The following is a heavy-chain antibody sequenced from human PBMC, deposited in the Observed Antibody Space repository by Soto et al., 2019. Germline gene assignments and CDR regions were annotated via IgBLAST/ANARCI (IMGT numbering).Heavy chain of an antibody. J-gene: IGHJ4*02. CDR1: GFTFSSYA. CDR2: ISYDGSNK. D-gene: IGHD2-15*01. V-gene: IGHV3-30-3*01. CDR3: ARWSPLDY. Sequence: QVQLVESGGGVVQPGRSLRLSCAASGFTFSSYAMHWVRQAPGKGLEWVAVISYDGSNKYYADSVKGRFTISRDNSKNTLYLQMNSLRAEDTAVYYCARWSPLDYWGQGTLVTVSS.